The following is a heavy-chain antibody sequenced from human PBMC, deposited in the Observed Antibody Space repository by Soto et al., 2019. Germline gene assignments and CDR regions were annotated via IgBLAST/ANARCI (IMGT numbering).Heavy chain of an antibody. CDR3: ARGGFGFDY. CDR1: GFTFSSHW. D-gene: IGHD5-12*01. J-gene: IGHJ4*02. V-gene: IGHV3-74*01. Sequence: LSCAASGFTFSSHWMHWVRQAPGKGLEWVSRIDSDGGGATYADSVKGRLTISRDNAKNTLYLQVNSLRAEDTAVYYCARGGFGFDYWGQGTLVTVSS. CDR2: IDSDGGGA.